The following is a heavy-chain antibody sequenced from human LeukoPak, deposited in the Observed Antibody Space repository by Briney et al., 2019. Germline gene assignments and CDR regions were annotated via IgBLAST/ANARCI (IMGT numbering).Heavy chain of an antibody. CDR3: ARGPSTMVRGASLDY. D-gene: IGHD3-10*01. J-gene: IGHJ4*02. CDR1: GGSISSYY. Sequence: PSETLSLTCTVSGGSISSYYWSWIRQPAGKGLEWIGRIYTSGSTNYNSSLKSRVTMSVDTSKNQFSLKLSSVTAVDTAVYYCARGPSTMVRGASLDYWGQGTLVTVSS. V-gene: IGHV4-4*07. CDR2: IYTSGST.